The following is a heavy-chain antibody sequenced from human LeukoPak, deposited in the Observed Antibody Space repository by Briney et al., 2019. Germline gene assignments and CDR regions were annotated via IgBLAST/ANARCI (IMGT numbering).Heavy chain of an antibody. CDR2: ISAYNGNT. CDR1: GGTFSSYA. J-gene: IGHJ4*02. Sequence: ASVKVSCKASGGTFSSYAISWVRQAPGQGLEWMGWISAYNGNTNYAQKLQGRVTMTTDTSTSTVYMKLRSLRSDDTAVYYCARDELRYFDWLLYPPHFDYWGQGTLVTVSS. D-gene: IGHD3-9*01. CDR3: ARDELRYFDWLLYPPHFDY. V-gene: IGHV1-18*01.